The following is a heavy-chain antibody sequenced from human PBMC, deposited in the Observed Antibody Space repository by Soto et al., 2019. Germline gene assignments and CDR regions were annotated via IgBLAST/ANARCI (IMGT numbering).Heavy chain of an antibody. V-gene: IGHV1-8*01. Sequence: ASVKVSCKASGYTFTSYDINWVRQATGQGLEWMGWMNPNSGNTGYAQKFQGRVTMTRNTSISTAYMELSSLRSEDTAVYYCARRRYYDFWSGYFSHQYYYYMDVWGKGTTVTVSS. J-gene: IGHJ6*03. CDR3: ARRRYYDFWSGYFSHQYYYYMDV. D-gene: IGHD3-3*01. CDR2: MNPNSGNT. CDR1: GYTFTSYD.